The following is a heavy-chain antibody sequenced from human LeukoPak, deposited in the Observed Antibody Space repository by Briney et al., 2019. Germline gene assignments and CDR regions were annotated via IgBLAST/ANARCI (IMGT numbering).Heavy chain of an antibody. J-gene: IGHJ4*02. Sequence: SETLSLTCAVYGGSSSGYYWSWIRQPPGKGLEWIGEINHSGSTNYNPSLKSRVTISVDTSKNQFSLKLSSVTAADTAVYYCARHGSGYYFDYWGQGTLVTVSS. CDR2: INHSGST. V-gene: IGHV4-34*01. CDR1: GGSSSGYY. D-gene: IGHD3-10*01. CDR3: ARHGSGYYFDY.